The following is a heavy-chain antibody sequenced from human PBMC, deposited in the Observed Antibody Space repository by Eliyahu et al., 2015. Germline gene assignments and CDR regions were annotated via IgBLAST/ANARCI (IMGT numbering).Heavy chain of an antibody. V-gene: IGHV4-38-2*02. D-gene: IGHD3-3*01. CDR1: GYXIXSGSY. CDR2: IYHSGST. Sequence: QVQLQESGPGLVKPSETLSLTCTVPGYXIXSGSYWGWIRQPPGKGVEWIGSIYHSGSTYYNPSLKSRVTISVDTSKNQFSLKLSSVTAADTAVYYCARDSRYYDFWSGNYGMDVWGQGTTVTVSS. J-gene: IGHJ6*02. CDR3: ARDSRYYDFWSGNYGMDV.